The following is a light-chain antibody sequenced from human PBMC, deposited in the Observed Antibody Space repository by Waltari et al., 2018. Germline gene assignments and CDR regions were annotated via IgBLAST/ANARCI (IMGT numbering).Light chain of an antibody. CDR3: MQGLHLPYT. J-gene: IGKJ2*01. Sequence: DIVMTQSPLSLPVTPGEPASISCRSSQSLLHRNGYNSLEWYLQNPGQSPQLLIYMGSNRASGVPDRFSGSGSGTDFTLKISRVEAEDVGVYYCMQGLHLPYTFGQGTKLEIK. CDR2: MGS. CDR1: QSLLHRNGYNS. V-gene: IGKV2-28*01.